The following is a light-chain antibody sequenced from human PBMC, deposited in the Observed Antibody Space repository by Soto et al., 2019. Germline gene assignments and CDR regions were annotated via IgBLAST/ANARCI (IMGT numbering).Light chain of an antibody. CDR2: KAS. CDR1: QIIDTW. Sequence: DIQMTQSHSSMSASVGDRITITCRASQIIDTWLAWYQQKPGKAPKLLIYKASSLENVVPSRFSGSGSGTEFTLTISSLQPDDFATYYCQQYETYSPWTFGQGTKVEVK. V-gene: IGKV1-5*03. CDR3: QQYETYSPWT. J-gene: IGKJ1*01.